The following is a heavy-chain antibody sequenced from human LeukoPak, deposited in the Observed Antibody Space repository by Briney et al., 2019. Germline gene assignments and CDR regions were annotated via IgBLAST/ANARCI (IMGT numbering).Heavy chain of an antibody. CDR2: IYYTGST. J-gene: IGHJ5*02. Sequence: SETLSLTCTVSGGSISTYYWSWIRQPPGKGLEWIGYIYYTGSTSYNPSLKSRVTMSLDASKNQFSLELNSVTPADTAVYCCARGGNYWPQWWFDPWGRGTLVSVSS. CDR3: ARGGNYWPQWWFDP. V-gene: IGHV4-59*01. CDR1: GGSISTYY. D-gene: IGHD1-26*01.